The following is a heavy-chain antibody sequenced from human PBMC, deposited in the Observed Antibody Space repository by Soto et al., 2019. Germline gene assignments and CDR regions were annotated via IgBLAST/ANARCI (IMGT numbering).Heavy chain of an antibody. Sequence: QVQLVQSGAEVKKPGASVKVSCKASGYTFTSYGISWVRQAPGQGREWMGWISAYNGNTKYAQKLQGRVTMTTDTSTSTAYREVRRLRSDESAVYYCARDSPPVDYWGQGTLVTVSS. V-gene: IGHV1-18*01. J-gene: IGHJ4*02. CDR1: GYTFTSYG. CDR3: ARDSPPVDY. CDR2: ISAYNGNT.